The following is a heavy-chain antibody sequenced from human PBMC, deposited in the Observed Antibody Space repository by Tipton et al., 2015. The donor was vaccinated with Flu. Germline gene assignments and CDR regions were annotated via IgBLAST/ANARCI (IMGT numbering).Heavy chain of an antibody. D-gene: IGHD3-3*01. CDR3: VRGLYTKRYLEWLLFSAFDL. CDR1: GFTFSSYA. V-gene: IGHV3-23*01. CDR2: VSYTATHT. J-gene: IGHJ3*01. Sequence: GSLRLSCAASGFTFSSYAMSWVRQAPGKGLEWVAAVSYTATHTYYADSVKGRFAISRDNSKNTVDLQLSSLRAEDTALYYCVRGLYTKRYLEWLLFSAFDLWGQGILVTVSS.